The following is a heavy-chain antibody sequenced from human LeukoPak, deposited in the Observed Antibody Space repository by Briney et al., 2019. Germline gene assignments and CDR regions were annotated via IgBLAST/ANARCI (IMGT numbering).Heavy chain of an antibody. V-gene: IGHV4-39*01. D-gene: IGHD4-11*01. J-gene: IGHJ5*02. CDR1: GGSISSSSYY. Sequence: SPSETLSLTCTVSGGSISSSSYYWGWIRQPPGKGLEWIGSIYYSGSTYYNPSLKSRVTISVDTSKNQFSLKLSSVTAADTAVYYCARHHTPGKYSTFDPWGQGTLVTVSS. CDR3: ARHHTPGKYSTFDP. CDR2: IYYSGST.